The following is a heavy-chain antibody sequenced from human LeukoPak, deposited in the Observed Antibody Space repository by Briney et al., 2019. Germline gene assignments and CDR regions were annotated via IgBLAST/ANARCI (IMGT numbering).Heavy chain of an antibody. CDR3: ASTLQWLAFDY. CDR1: GGSVSSGSYY. Sequence: SQTLSLTCTVSGGSVSSGSYYWSWIRQPAGKGLEWIGRIYSSGSTNYNPSLKSRVTISVDTSKNQLSLKLSSVTAADTAVYYCASTLQWLAFDYWGQGTLVTVSS. J-gene: IGHJ4*02. V-gene: IGHV4-61*02. CDR2: IYSSGST. D-gene: IGHD6-19*01.